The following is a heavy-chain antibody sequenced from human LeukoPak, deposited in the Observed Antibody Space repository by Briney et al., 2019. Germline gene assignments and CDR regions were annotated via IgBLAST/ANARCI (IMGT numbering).Heavy chain of an antibody. CDR2: IYTSGST. V-gene: IGHV4-4*07. J-gene: IGHJ6*03. Sequence: SETLSLTCTVSGGSISSYYWSWIRQPAGKGLEWIGRIYTSGSTNYNPSLKSRVTMSVDTSKNQFSLKLSSVTAADTAVYYCARDFPAPYYYYYYVDVWGKGTTVTVSS. CDR1: GGSISSYY. CDR3: ARDFPAPYYYYYYVDV.